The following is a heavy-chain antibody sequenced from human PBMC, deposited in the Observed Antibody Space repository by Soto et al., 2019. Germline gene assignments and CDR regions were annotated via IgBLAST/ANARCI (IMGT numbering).Heavy chain of an antibody. Sequence: QVQLVQSGAEVKKPGASEKVSCKASGDTFTDYYIHWVRQAPGQGLEWMGTVNPSGGHTTYAQHFLGRVTMTRDTSTSTLYMELTSLTSEDTAVYYCARGGHVVVVTAALDYWGQGTLVTVSS. V-gene: IGHV1-46*01. J-gene: IGHJ4*02. CDR1: GDTFTDYY. D-gene: IGHD2-21*02. CDR3: ARGGHVVVVTAALDY. CDR2: VNPSGGHT.